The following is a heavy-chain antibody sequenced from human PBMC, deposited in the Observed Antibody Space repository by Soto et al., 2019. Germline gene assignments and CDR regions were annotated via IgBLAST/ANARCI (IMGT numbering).Heavy chain of an antibody. Sequence: SETLSLTCTVSGGSVSGGSYYWSWIRQPPGKGLEWIGYIHYSGSTHYNPSLESRVTMSVDTSRNQFYLKLSSVTAADTAVYYCARGGYYYDSRIDCWGQGTLVTV. V-gene: IGHV4-61*01. D-gene: IGHD3-22*01. CDR3: ARGGYYYDSRIDC. CDR2: IHYSGST. J-gene: IGHJ4*02. CDR1: GGSVSGGSYY.